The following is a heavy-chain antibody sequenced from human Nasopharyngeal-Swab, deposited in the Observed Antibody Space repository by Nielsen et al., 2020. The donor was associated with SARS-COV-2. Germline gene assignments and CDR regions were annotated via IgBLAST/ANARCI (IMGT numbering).Heavy chain of an antibody. D-gene: IGHD5-18*01. Sequence: ASVKVSCKASGYTFTSYDMNWVRQATGQGLEWMGWMNPNSGNTGYAQKFQGRVTMTRNTSISTAYMELSSLRSEDTAVYYCARAGKIQLWFNSLYYFDYWGQGTLVTVSS. V-gene: IGHV1-8*01. CDR2: MNPNSGNT. CDR3: ARAGKIQLWFNSLYYFDY. J-gene: IGHJ4*02. CDR1: GYTFTSYD.